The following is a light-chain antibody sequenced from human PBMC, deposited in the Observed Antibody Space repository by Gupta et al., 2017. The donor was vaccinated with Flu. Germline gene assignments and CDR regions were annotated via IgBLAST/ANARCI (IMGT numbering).Light chain of an antibody. CDR1: QSVSSY. Sequence: IVLTQSLATLSLSPGEGATLSCRASQSVSSYLAWYQQKPGQAPRLLIYDASNRATGIPARFSGSGSGTDFTLTISSLEPEDFALYYCQQRGNWPYTFGQGTKLEIK. CDR2: DAS. J-gene: IGKJ2*01. CDR3: QQRGNWPYT. V-gene: IGKV3-11*01.